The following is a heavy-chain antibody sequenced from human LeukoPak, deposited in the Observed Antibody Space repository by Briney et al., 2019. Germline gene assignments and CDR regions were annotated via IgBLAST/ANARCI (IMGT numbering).Heavy chain of an antibody. J-gene: IGHJ6*03. V-gene: IGHV1-8*01. CDR3: AFSSYYLQGNYYYMDV. D-gene: IGHD1-26*01. CDR1: GYTFTSYD. Sequence: GASVKVSCKASGYTFTSYDINWVRQATGQGLEWMGWMNPNSGNTGYAQKFQGRVTMTRNTSISTAYMELSSLRSEDTALYYCAFSSYYLQGNYYYMDVWGKGTTVTVSS. CDR2: MNPNSGNT.